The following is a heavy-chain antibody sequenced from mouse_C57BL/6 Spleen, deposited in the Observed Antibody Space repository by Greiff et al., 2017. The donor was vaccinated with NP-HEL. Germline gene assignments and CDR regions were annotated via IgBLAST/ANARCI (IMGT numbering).Heavy chain of an antibody. V-gene: IGHV1-52*01. CDR1: GYTFTSYW. Sequence: QVQLQQPGAELVRPGSSVKLSCKASGYTFTSYWMHWVKQRPIQGLEWIGNIDPSDSETHYNQKFKDKATLTVDKSSSTAYMQLSSLTSEDSAVYYCARPYGNYDWYFDVWGTGTTVTVSS. D-gene: IGHD2-1*01. CDR2: IDPSDSET. CDR3: ARPYGNYDWYFDV. J-gene: IGHJ1*03.